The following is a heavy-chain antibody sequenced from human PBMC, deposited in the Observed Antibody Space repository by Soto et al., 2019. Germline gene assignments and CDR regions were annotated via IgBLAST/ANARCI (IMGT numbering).Heavy chain of an antibody. CDR1: GFSLSTSGVG. CDR3: AHRPSYCSGGSCYSGFDY. J-gene: IGHJ4*02. Sequence: SGPTPVNPTQTLTLTCTFSGFSLSTSGVGVGWIRQPPGKALEWLALIYWDDDKRYSPSLKSRLTITKDTSKNQVVLTMTNMDPVDTATYYCAHRPSYCSGGSCYSGFDYWGQGTLVTVSS. D-gene: IGHD2-15*01. V-gene: IGHV2-5*02. CDR2: IYWDDDK.